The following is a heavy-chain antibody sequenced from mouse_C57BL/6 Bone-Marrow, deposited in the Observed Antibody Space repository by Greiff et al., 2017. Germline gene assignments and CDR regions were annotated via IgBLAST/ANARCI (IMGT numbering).Heavy chain of an antibody. Sequence: EVQLVQSGGGLVKPGGSLKLSCAASGFTFSSYAMSWVRQTPEKRLEWVATISDGGSYTYYTDNVKGRSTIARDNAKSNLYLQMSHLKSEDTAMYYCARDSLIWFGDWGQGTLVTVSA. CDR2: ISDGGSYT. V-gene: IGHV5-4*01. J-gene: IGHJ3*01. CDR3: ARDSLIWFGD. CDR1: GFTFSSYA.